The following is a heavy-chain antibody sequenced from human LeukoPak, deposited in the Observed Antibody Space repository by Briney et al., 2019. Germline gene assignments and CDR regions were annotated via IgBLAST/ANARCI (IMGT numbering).Heavy chain of an antibody. J-gene: IGHJ6*02. D-gene: IGHD4-11*01. CDR1: GYTFTSYG. Sequence: ASVKVSCKASGYTFTSYGISWVRQAPGQGLEWMGWISAYNGNTSYAQKLQGRVTMTTDTSTSTAYMELRSLRSDDTAVYYCARDKGSDYYYYYYGMDVWGQGTTVTVSS. CDR3: ARDKGSDYYYYYYGMDV. CDR2: ISAYNGNT. V-gene: IGHV1-18*01.